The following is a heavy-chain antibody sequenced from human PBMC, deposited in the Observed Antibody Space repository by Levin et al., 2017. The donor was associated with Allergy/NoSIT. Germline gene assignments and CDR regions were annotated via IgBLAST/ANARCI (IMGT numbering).Heavy chain of an antibody. CDR3: ARVSRRLLFGEGKKDYFDY. D-gene: IGHD4-17*01. V-gene: IGHV7-4-1*02. Sequence: GESLKISCKASGYAFTSNVISWVRQAPGQGLEWMGRINTNNGIPTYAQDFAGRFVFSLDTSVSTAYLQINSLKAEDTAVYYCARVSRRLLFGEGKKDYFDYWGQGTLVTVSS. J-gene: IGHJ4*02. CDR2: INTNNGIP. CDR1: GYAFTSNV.